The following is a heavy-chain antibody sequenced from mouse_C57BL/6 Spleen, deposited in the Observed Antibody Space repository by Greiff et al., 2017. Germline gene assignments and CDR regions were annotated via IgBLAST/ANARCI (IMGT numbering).Heavy chain of an antibody. D-gene: IGHD1-1*01. CDR2: IAPETGGT. CDR3: TRDYGSSSWFAY. V-gene: IGHV1-15*01. Sequence: QVQLQQSGAELVRPGASVTLSCKASGYTFTDYEMHWVKQTPVHGLEWIGAIAPETGGTAYNQKFQGKAILTADKSSSTAYMELRSLTSEDSAVYYCTRDYGSSSWFAYWGQGTLVTVSA. J-gene: IGHJ3*01. CDR1: GYTFTDYE.